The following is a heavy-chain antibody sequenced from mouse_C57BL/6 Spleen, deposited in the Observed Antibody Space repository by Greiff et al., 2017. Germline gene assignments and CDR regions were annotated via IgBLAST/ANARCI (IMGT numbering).Heavy chain of an antibody. CDR1: GYTFTDYN. V-gene: IGHV1-18*01. D-gene: IGHD2-4*01. CDR2: INPNNGGT. Sequence: VQLQQSGPELVKPGASVKIPCKASGYTFTDYNMDWVKQSHGKSLEWIGDINPNNGGTIYNQKFKGKATLTVDKSSSTAYMELRSLTSEDTAVYYCATPGIYYDDEGFAYWGQGTLVTVSA. J-gene: IGHJ3*01. CDR3: ATPGIYYDDEGFAY.